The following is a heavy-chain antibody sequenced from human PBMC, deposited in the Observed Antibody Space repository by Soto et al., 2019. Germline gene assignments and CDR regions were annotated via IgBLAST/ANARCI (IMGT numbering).Heavy chain of an antibody. CDR1: GFTFSSFA. D-gene: IGHD1-26*01. V-gene: IGHV3-23*01. J-gene: IGHJ5*02. Sequence: PGGSLRLSCAASGFTFSSFAMSWVRQAPGKGLEWVSGISGVGGNTYYAGSVQGRFTISRDNSRNTLLLQMNSLRADDTAVYYCAKDGWAFPPDPWGQGTLVTV. CDR3: AKDGWAFPPDP. CDR2: ISGVGGNT.